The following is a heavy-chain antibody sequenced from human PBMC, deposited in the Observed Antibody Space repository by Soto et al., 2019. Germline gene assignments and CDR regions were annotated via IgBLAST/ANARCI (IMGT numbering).Heavy chain of an antibody. CDR3: ACYPAILNGQHRLVP. CDR2: ISSSSSYI. CDR1: GFTFSSYS. V-gene: IGHV3-21*01. D-gene: IGHD3-9*01. Sequence: EVQLVESGGGLVKPGGSLRLSCAASGFTFSSYSMNSVRQAPGKGLEWVSSISSSSSYIYYADSVKGRFTISRDNAKNSVHLQMNSLSVEDTSVYYCACYPAILNGQHRLVPWVQGNLVTVSS. J-gene: IGHJ5*02.